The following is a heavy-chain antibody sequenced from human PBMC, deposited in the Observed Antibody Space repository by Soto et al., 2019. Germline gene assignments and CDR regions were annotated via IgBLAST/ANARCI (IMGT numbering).Heavy chain of an antibody. CDR1: GGSFSGYY. Sequence: SETLSLTCAVYGGSFSGYYWSWIRQPPGKGLEWIGEINHSGSTNYNPSLKSRVTISVDTSKNQFSLKLSSVTAADTAVYYCARETNNYDFWSGYYSGGMDVWGQGTTVTGLL. D-gene: IGHD3-3*01. CDR2: INHSGST. CDR3: ARETNNYDFWSGYYSGGMDV. J-gene: IGHJ6*02. V-gene: IGHV4-34*01.